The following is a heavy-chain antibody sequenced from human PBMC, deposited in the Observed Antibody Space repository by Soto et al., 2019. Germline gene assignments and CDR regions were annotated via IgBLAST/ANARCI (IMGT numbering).Heavy chain of an antibody. CDR3: ARECPGRPVNVPAAMVRVVIMAPIDY. D-gene: IGHD3-10*01. V-gene: IGHV1-2*02. CDR1: GYTFTGYY. CDR2: INPNSGGT. J-gene: IGHJ4*02. Sequence: ASVKVSCKASGYTFTGYYMHWVRQAPGQGLEWMGWINPNSGGTNYAQKFQGRVTMTRDTSISTAYMELSRLRSDDTAVYYCARECPGRPVNVPAAMVRVVIMAPIDYWGQGTLVTVPS.